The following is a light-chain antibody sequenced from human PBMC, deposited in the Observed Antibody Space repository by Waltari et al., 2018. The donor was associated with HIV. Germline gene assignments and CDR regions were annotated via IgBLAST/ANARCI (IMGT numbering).Light chain of an antibody. CDR3: SSYTSTSTV. CDR1: SSDVGGYNY. J-gene: IGLJ3*02. CDR2: EVS. Sequence: QSALTQPASVSGSPGQSITISCTGTSSDVGGYNYVSWYQQHPGNATKLMIYEVSYRPSGVSNRFSGSKSGNTASLTISGLQAEDEADYYCSSYTSTSTVFGGGTKLTVL. V-gene: IGLV2-14*01.